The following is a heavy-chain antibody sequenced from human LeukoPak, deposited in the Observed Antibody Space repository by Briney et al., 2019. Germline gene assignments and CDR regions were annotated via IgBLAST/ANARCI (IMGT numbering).Heavy chain of an antibody. CDR2: INPSGGST. CDR3: ARGGSLTRGYYYYGMDV. D-gene: IGHD3-10*01. Sequence: ASVKVSCKASGYTFTSYYMHWVRQAPGQGLEWMGIINPSGGSTSYAQKFQGRVTMTRDTSTSTVYMELSSLRSEDTAVYYCARGGSLTRGYYYYGMDVWGQGTMVTVSS. J-gene: IGHJ6*02. CDR1: GYTFTSYY. V-gene: IGHV1-46*01.